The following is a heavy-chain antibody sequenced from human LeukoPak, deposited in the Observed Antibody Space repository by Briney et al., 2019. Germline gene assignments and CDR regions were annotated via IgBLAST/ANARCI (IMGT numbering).Heavy chain of an antibody. CDR3: AMLLKEADGSGSYYN. J-gene: IGHJ4*02. V-gene: IGHV1-69*05. CDR2: IIPIFGTA. D-gene: IGHD3-10*01. CDR1: GGTFNNYA. Sequence: GASVKVSCKASGGTFNNYAISWVRQAPGQGLEWMGGIIPIFGTANYAQKFQGRVTITTDESTSTAYMELSSLRSEDTAVYYCAMLLKEADGSGSYYNWGQGTLVTVSS.